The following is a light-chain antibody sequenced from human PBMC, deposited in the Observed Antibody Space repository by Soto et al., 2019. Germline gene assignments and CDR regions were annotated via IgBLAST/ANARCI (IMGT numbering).Light chain of an antibody. CDR1: QSVISN. Sequence: EIVLTQSPATLSVSPVERATLSCMASQSVISNLAWYQQKPGQAPRLLIYDASTRATGIPARFSGSGSGREFTLTISSLEPEDSAVYYCQQHNNWPITFGQGTRLEIK. CDR3: QQHNNWPIT. J-gene: IGKJ5*01. V-gene: IGKV3-15*01. CDR2: DAS.